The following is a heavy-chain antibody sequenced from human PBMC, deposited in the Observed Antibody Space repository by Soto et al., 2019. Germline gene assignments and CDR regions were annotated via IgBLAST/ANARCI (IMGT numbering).Heavy chain of an antibody. V-gene: IGHV3-30*18. CDR1: EFTFSSYG. CDR3: AKDTPMYDRSAYYYGHYFDQ. D-gene: IGHD3-22*01. CDR2: ISYDGSNN. Sequence: GGSLRLSCVASEFTFSSYGMHWVRQAPGKGLEWVAVISYDGSNNYYVDSVKGRFTISRDNSKNTLYLQMNSLRAEDTAVYYCAKDTPMYDRSAYYYGHYFDQWGQGNQVTVSS. J-gene: IGHJ4*02.